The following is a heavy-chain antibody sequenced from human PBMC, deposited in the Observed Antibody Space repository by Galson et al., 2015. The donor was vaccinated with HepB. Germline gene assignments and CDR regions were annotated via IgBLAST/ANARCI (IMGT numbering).Heavy chain of an antibody. D-gene: IGHD4-23*01. CDR1: GFTFSSYA. Sequence: ALRLSCAASGFTFSSYAMHWVRQAPGKGLEWVAIICYDGGNKYYADSVKGRFTIPRDNSKNTLYLQMSSLRAEDTAVYYCSRADVAGGGLHYGLDVWGQGTTVTVSS. V-gene: IGHV3-33*01. J-gene: IGHJ6*02. CDR3: SRADVAGGGLHYGLDV. CDR2: ICYDGGNK.